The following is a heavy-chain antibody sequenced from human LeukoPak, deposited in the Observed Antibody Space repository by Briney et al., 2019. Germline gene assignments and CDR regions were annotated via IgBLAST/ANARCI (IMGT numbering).Heavy chain of an antibody. CDR3: ARSAAAGIHFDY. CDR1: GFTFSSYA. D-gene: IGHD6-13*01. Sequence: PGGSLRLSCAASGFTFSSYAMHWVRQAPGKGLEYVSAISSNGGSTYYANSVKGRFTISRDNSKNTLYLQMGSLRAEDMAVYYCARSAAAGIHFDYWGQGTLVTVSS. CDR2: ISSNGGST. V-gene: IGHV3-64*01. J-gene: IGHJ4*02.